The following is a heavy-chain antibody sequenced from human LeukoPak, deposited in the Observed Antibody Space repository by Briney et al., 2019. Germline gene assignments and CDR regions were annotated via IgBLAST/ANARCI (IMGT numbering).Heavy chain of an antibody. CDR1: GGSFSGYY. CDR2: INHSGST. Sequence: SETLSLTCAVYGGSFSGYYWSWIRQPPGKGLEWIGEINHSGSTNYNPSLKSRVTISVDTSKNQFSLKLSSVTAADTAVYYCARGHYISGGDRLDYWGQGTLVTVSS. D-gene: IGHD2-21*02. J-gene: IGHJ4*02. CDR3: ARGHYISGGDRLDY. V-gene: IGHV4-34*01.